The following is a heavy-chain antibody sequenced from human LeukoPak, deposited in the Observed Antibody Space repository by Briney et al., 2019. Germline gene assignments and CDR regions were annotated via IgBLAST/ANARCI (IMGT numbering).Heavy chain of an antibody. V-gene: IGHV3-48*01. Sequence: PGGSLRLSCAASEFTFSSYSMSWVRQAPGKGLEWVSCITSSGTTIYYADSVKGRFTISRDNAKNSLFLQMNSLTADDTAVYYCARDRAYSGCGLFDNWGQGTLVTVSS. J-gene: IGHJ4*02. CDR1: EFTFSSYS. CDR3: ARDRAYSGCGLFDN. D-gene: IGHD5-12*01. CDR2: ITSSGTTI.